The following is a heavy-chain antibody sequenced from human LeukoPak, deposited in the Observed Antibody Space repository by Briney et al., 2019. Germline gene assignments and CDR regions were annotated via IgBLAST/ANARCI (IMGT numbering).Heavy chain of an antibody. D-gene: IGHD3-10*01. J-gene: IGHJ3*02. CDR2: ISNSDNTI. CDR3: AREAQYYGSGRNAFDI. CDR1: GFSFSSYS. V-gene: IGHV3-48*01. Sequence: PGGSLRLSCAASGFSFSSYSMNWVRQAPGKGLEWVSYISNSDNTIYYADSVKGRLTIFRDNAKNSLYLHMNSLRAEDTALYYCAREAQYYGSGRNAFDIWGQGTMVTVSS.